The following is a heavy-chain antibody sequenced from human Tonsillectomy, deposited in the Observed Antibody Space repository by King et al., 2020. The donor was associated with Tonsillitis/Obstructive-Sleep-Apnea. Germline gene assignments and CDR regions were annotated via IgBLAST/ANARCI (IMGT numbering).Heavy chain of an antibody. J-gene: IGHJ4*02. D-gene: IGHD3-9*01. V-gene: IGHV3-21*01. CDR2: ISSSSSYI. CDR3: SRVYYDILTGYYLIEY. CDR1: GFTFISYN. Sequence: GQLVQSGGGLVKPGGSLRLSCAASGFTFISYNMNWVRQAPGKGLEWVSSISSSSSYIYYADSVKGRFTISRENAKNSMYLQMNSLRAEDTAVYYCSRVYYDILTGYYLIEYWGQGALVTVS.